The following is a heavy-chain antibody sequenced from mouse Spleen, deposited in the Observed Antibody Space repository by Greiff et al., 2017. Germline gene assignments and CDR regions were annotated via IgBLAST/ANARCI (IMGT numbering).Heavy chain of an antibody. CDR3: AREDYRSFAY. J-gene: IGHJ3*01. D-gene: IGHD2-14*01. CDR1: GYTFTDYY. Sequence: VQLQQSGPELVKPGASVKISCKASGYTFTDYYMNWVKQSHGKSLEWIGDINPNNGGTSYNQKFKGKATLTVDKSSSTAYMELRSLTSEDSAVYYCAREDYRSFAYWGQGTLVTVSA. CDR2: INPNNGGT. V-gene: IGHV1-26*01.